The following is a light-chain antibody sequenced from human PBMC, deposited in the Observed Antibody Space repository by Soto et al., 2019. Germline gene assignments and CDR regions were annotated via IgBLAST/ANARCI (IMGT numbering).Light chain of an antibody. CDR2: GAS. CDR1: QSVGSN. Sequence: EIVMTQSPATLSVSPGERATLSCRASQSVGSNLAWYQQKPGQAPRLLIYGASTRATGIPARFSGSGSGTEFTLTISRLQSEAFAVYHYQQDANWPPWTFGQGNKVEI. CDR3: QQDANWPPWT. J-gene: IGKJ1*01. V-gene: IGKV3-15*01.